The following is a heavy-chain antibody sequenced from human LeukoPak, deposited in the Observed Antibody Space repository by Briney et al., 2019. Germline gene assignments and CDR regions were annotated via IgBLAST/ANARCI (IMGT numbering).Heavy chain of an antibody. V-gene: IGHV1-2*02. CDR2: INPNSGGT. CDR1: GYTFTGYY. CDR3: ARFYDFWSGYHNWFDP. Sequence: VKVSCKASGYTFTGYYMHWVRQAPGQGLEWMGWINPNSGGTNYAQKFQGRVTMTRDTSISTAYMELRSLRSDDTAVYYCARFYDFWSGYHNWFDPWGQGTLVTVSS. D-gene: IGHD3-3*01. J-gene: IGHJ5*02.